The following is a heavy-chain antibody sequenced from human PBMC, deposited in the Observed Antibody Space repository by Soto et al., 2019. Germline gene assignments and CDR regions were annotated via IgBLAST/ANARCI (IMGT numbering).Heavy chain of an antibody. D-gene: IGHD3-10*01. CDR2: IYHSGST. V-gene: IGHV4-4*02. CDR1: GGSISSVNW. J-gene: IGHJ4*02. Sequence: QVQLQESGPGLVKPSGTLSLTCAVSGGSISSVNWWSWVRQPAGKGLEWIGEIYHSGSTNYNPSLKSRVTISVDQSKNQSSRMLSYVPGADTGAYFCARDLSYSSGRWGQGTLVTVSS. CDR3: ARDLSYSSGR.